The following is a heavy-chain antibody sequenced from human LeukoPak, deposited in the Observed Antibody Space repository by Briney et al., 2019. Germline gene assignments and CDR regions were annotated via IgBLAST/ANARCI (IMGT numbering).Heavy chain of an antibody. CDR3: ARENYGGNSHFDY. CDR1: GGSFSGYY. CDR2: INHSGST. D-gene: IGHD4-23*01. J-gene: IGHJ4*02. Sequence: SETLSLTCAVYGGSFSGYYWSWIRQPPGKGLEWIGEINHSGSTNYNPSLKSRVTISVDTSKNQFSPKLSSVTAADTAVYYCARENYGGNSHFDYWGQGTLVTVSS. V-gene: IGHV4-34*01.